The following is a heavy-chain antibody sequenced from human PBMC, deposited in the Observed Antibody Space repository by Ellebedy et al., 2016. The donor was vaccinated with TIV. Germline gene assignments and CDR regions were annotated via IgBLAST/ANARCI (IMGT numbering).Heavy chain of an antibody. CDR2: FNLGGTT. CDR3: AKWTVGYCSSASCYTGDY. D-gene: IGHD2-2*02. CDR1: GGSFNNYY. V-gene: IGHV4-34*01. Sequence: MPSETLSLTCAVYGGSFNNYYWSWIRTLPGKGLEWIGEFNLGGTTNYNQSLKSRITISVDTSKNQFSLKLNSVTAADTAVYYCAKWTVGYCSSASCYTGDYWGQGTLVTVSS. J-gene: IGHJ4*02.